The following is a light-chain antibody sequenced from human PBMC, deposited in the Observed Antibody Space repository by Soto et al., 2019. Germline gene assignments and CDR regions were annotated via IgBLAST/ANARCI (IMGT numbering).Light chain of an antibody. CDR3: QQYGSYSPWT. CDR1: QSIGSW. V-gene: IGKV1-5*03. J-gene: IGKJ1*01. CDR2: KAS. Sequence: DIQMTQSPSTLSASVGDRVTITCRASQSIGSWLAWYQQKPGKAPKLLIYKASSLESGVPSRFSGSGSGTEFPLTISSLQPADFASYHCQQYGSYSPWTFGQGTKVEIK.